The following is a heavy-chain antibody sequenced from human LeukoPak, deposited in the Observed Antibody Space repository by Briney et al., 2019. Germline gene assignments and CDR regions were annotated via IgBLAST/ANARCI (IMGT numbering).Heavy chain of an antibody. CDR1: GYTFTNYD. CDR3: ARVSLGYCSGGTCYFQDH. CDR2: MNPNSGNT. Sequence: ASVKVSCKASGYTFTNYDVNWVRRATGQGLEWMGWMNPNSGNTGYAQKFQGRVTMTRSTSISTAYMELSSLTSEDTAVYFCARVSLGYCSGGTCYFQDHWGQGALVTVSS. J-gene: IGHJ4*02. V-gene: IGHV1-8*01. D-gene: IGHD2-15*01.